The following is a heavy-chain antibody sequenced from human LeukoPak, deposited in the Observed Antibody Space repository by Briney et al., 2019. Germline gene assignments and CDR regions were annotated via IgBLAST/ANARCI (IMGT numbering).Heavy chain of an antibody. D-gene: IGHD3-22*01. J-gene: IGHJ4*02. CDR3: ARAQDFSDSSGPNYLDF. Sequence: SETLSLTCAVNGGSFSGYYWSWIRQPPGRGLEWIGEINHSGSTNYNPSLKSRVTISVDTSKNQFSLKLTSVTAADTAVYYCARAQDFSDSSGPNYLDFWGQGILVTVSS. CDR1: GGSFSGYY. V-gene: IGHV4-34*01. CDR2: INHSGST.